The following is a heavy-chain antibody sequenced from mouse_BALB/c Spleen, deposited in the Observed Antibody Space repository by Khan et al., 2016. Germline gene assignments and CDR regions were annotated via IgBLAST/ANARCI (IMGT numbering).Heavy chain of an antibody. CDR1: GFSLTSYG. D-gene: IGHD2-3*01. V-gene: IGHV2-6*02. CDR3: ARRDDGGGAMDY. Sequence: QVQLKQSGPGLVAPSQSLSITCTVSGFSLTSYGVHWVRQPPGKGLEWLVVIWSDGSTTYNSALKSRLSISKENSKSQVFLKMNSLQTDDTAMYYCARRDDGGGAMDYGGQGTSVTVSS. CDR2: IWSDGST. J-gene: IGHJ4*01.